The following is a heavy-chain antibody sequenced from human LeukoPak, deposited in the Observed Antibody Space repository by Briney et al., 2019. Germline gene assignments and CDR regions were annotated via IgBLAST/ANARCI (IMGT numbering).Heavy chain of an antibody. V-gene: IGHV3-21*01. Sequence: GGSLRLSCAASGFTFSSYSMNWVSQAPGKGLEGVSSISSSSSYIYYADSVKGRFTISRDNAKNSLYLQMNSLRAEDTAVYYCARSDVARWDFDYWGQGTLVTVSS. J-gene: IGHJ4*02. CDR3: ARSDVARWDFDY. CDR1: GFTFSSYS. D-gene: IGHD4-23*01. CDR2: ISSSSSYI.